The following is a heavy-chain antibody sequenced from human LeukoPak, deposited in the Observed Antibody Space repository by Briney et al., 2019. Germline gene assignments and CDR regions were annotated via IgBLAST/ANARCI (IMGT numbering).Heavy chain of an antibody. D-gene: IGHD1-20*01. J-gene: IGHJ4*02. V-gene: IGHV1-8*01. CDR1: GYTFTSYD. CDR2: MNPNSGNT. CDR3: VAQGYNWNAYESLGYFDH. Sequence: ASVKVSCKASGYTFTSYDINWVRQATGQGLEWMGWMNPNSGNTGYAQKFQGRVTMTRNTSISTAYMELSSLRSEDTAVYYCVAQGYNWNAYESLGYFDHWGQGTLVTVSS.